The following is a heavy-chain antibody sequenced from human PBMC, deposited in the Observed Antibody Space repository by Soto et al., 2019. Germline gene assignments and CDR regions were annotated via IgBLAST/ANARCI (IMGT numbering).Heavy chain of an antibody. CDR1: GFTFSNSW. CDR2: INADGTST. Sequence: PGGSLRLACAASGFTFSNSWMHWVREVSGKGLEWVSRINADGTSTSYADSVKGRFTISRDNAKNTLYLHVNSLRAEDTAVYYCVKVLARGVGVPRFYFDSWGQGALVTFSS. J-gene: IGHJ4*02. D-gene: IGHD2-2*01. CDR3: VKVLARGVGVPRFYFDS. V-gene: IGHV3-74*01.